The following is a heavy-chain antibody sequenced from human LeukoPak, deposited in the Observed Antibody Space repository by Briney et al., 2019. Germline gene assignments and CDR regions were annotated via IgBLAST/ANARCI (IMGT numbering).Heavy chain of an antibody. CDR1: AGSISSGGYY. CDR3: ARVAYGSGIGWFDP. Sequence: PSETLSLTCTVSAGSISSGGYYWSWIRQHPGKGLEWIGYIYYSGSTYYNPSLKSRVTISVHTSKNQFSLKLSSVTAADTAVYYCARVAYGSGIGWFDPWGQGTTVTVSS. V-gene: IGHV4-31*03. J-gene: IGHJ5*01. CDR2: IYYSGST. D-gene: IGHD3-10*01.